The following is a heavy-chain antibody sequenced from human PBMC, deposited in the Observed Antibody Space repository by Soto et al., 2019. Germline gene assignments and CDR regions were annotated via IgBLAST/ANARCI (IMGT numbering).Heavy chain of an antibody. CDR2: IYYSGYT. CDR1: GGSISSSSYY. CDR3: ARHNGPLYVGYYYDMDV. V-gene: IGHV4-39*01. J-gene: IGHJ6*02. D-gene: IGHD3-16*01. Sequence: QLQLQESGPGLVKPSETLSLTCTVSGGSISSSSYYWGWIRQPPGKGLEWIGSIYYSGYTYYNPSLKSRVTISVDTSQNQFPLKLSSVTAADTAVYYCARHNGPLYVGYYYDMDVWGQGTTVTVSS.